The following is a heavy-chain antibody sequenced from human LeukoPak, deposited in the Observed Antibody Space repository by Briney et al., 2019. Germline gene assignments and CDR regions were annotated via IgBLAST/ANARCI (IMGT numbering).Heavy chain of an antibody. V-gene: IGHV4-39*01. J-gene: IGHJ4*02. CDR1: GGSISSSSYF. CDR2: IFYSGST. Sequence: SGTLSLTCTVSGGSISSSSYFWGWIRRPPGKGLEWIGSIFYSGSTYYNPSLNSRVTISTDTSKNQFSLRLSSVTAADTAVYYYARQMNTVTADYWGQGTLVTVSS. D-gene: IGHD4-17*01. CDR3: ARQMNTVTADY.